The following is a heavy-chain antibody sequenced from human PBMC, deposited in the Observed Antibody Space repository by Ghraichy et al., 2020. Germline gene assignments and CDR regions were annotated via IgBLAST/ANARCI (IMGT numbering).Heavy chain of an antibody. D-gene: IGHD3-22*01. J-gene: IGHJ4*02. Sequence: ASVKGSCKASGYTFTGYYMHWVRQAPGQGLEWMGWINPNSGGTNYAQKFQGRVTMTRDTSISTAYMELSSLRSDDTALYYCARTYYYDSSGYYTQRTLFDYWGQGTLVTVSS. CDR2: INPNSGGT. CDR3: ARTYYYDSSGYYTQRTLFDY. CDR1: GYTFTGYY. V-gene: IGHV1-2*02.